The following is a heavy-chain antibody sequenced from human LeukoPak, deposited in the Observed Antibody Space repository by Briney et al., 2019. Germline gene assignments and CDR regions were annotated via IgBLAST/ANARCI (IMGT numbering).Heavy chain of an antibody. D-gene: IGHD3-10*01. CDR3: AKDKGMVRGVNNWFDP. J-gene: IGHJ5*02. V-gene: IGHV3-23*01. Sequence: PGGSLRLSCAASGFTFSSYAMSWVRQAPGKGLEWVSAISGSGGSTYYADSVKGRFTISRDNSKNTLYLQMNSLRAEDTAVYYCAKDKGMVRGVNNWFDPWGQGTLVTVSS. CDR2: ISGSGGST. CDR1: GFTFSSYA.